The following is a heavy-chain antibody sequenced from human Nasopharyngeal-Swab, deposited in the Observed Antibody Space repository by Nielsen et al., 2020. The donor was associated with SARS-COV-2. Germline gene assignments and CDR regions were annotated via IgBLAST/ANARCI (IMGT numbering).Heavy chain of an antibody. V-gene: IGHV3-30-3*01. CDR1: GFTFSSYA. CDR2: ISYDGSNK. D-gene: IGHD3-10*01. J-gene: IGHJ6*02. Sequence: GESLKISCAASGFTFSSYAMHWVRQAPGKGLEWVAVISYDGSNKYYADSVKGRFTISRDNSKNTLYLQMNSLRAEDTAVYYCARAGSGSYYYGMDAWGQGTTVTVSS. CDR3: ARAGSGSYYYGMDA.